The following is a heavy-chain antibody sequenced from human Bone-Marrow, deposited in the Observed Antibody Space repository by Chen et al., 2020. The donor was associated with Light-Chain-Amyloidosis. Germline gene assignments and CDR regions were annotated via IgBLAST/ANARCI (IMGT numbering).Heavy chain of an antibody. CDR3: TRKGGYFDF. D-gene: IGHD3-10*01. J-gene: IGHJ4*02. Sequence: RLSCATSGFNFSSFGMSWVRQAPGKGLEWVSTVSGSTVSTYYAGAVKGRFIISRDNSKSTLYLQMNSLRAGDTAVYFCTRKGGYFDFWGQGSLVTVSS. CDR1: GFNFSSFG. V-gene: IGHV3-23*01. CDR2: VSGSTVST.